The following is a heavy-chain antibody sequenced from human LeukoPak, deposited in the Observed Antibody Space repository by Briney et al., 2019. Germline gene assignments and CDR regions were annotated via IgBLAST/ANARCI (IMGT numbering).Heavy chain of an antibody. D-gene: IGHD3-9*01. CDR3: ARDYDILTAYHASFDY. J-gene: IGHJ4*02. CDR2: IKQDGSEE. CDR1: GFTFSSYA. Sequence: GGSLRLSCAASGFTFSSYAMSWVRQTPGKGLEWVANIKQDGSEEYHVDSVKGRFTISRDNAKNSLSLQMDSLRAEDTAVYYCARDYDILTAYHASFDYWGQGTLVTVSS. V-gene: IGHV3-7*01.